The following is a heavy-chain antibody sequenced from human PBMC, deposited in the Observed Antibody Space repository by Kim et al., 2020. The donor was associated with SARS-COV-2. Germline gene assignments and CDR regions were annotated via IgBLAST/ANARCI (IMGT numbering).Heavy chain of an antibody. D-gene: IGHD6-13*01. CDR1: GGSFSGYH. J-gene: IGHJ4*02. V-gene: IGHV4-34*01. CDR3: ARTPMTLISAAGLGIFYFDY. CDR2: ISNSGIA. Sequence: SETLSLTCNVYGGSFSGYHWSWIRQPPGKGLEWIGEISNSGIANYNPSLKSRVTMSVDTSKKQFSLRLSSVTAADTAVYFCARTPMTLISAAGLGIFYFDYWGQGNLVTVSS.